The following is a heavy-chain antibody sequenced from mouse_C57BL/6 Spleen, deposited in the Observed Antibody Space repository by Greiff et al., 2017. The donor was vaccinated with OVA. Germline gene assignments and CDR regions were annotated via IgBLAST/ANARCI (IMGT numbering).Heavy chain of an antibody. V-gene: IGHV14-4*01. CDR1: GFNIKDDY. D-gene: IGHD1-1*01. CDR2: IDPENGDT. CDR3: TGGSAWFAY. Sequence: VQLQHSGAELVRPGASVKLSCTASGFNIKDDYMHWVKQRPEQGLEWIGWIDPENGDTEYASKFQGKATITADTSSNTAYLQLSSLTSEDTAVYYCTGGSAWFAYWGQGTLVTVSA. J-gene: IGHJ3*01.